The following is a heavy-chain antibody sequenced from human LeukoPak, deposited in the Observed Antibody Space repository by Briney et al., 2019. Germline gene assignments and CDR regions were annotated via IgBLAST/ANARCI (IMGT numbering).Heavy chain of an antibody. CDR2: ISYDGSNR. D-gene: IGHD6-13*01. J-gene: IGHJ4*02. V-gene: IGHV3-30*18. CDR3: AKDRIAAAGTGYDY. Sequence: PGGSLRLSCAPSGFTFSSYGMHWVRQAPGKGLEWVAVISYDGSNRYYADSVKGRFTISRDNSKNTLYLQMNSLRAEDTAVYYCAKDRIAAAGTGYDYWGQGTLVTVSS. CDR1: GFTFSSYG.